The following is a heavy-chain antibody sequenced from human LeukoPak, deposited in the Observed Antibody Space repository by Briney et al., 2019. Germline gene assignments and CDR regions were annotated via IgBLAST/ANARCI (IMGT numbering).Heavy chain of an antibody. J-gene: IGHJ3*02. V-gene: IGHV3-7*01. D-gene: IGHD2-15*01. CDR3: ARDSSGGDSPADAFDI. Sequence: GGSLRLSCAASGFTFSDYYMSWIRQAPGKGLEWVANIKQDGSEEYYVDSVKGRFTISRDNAKNSLYLQMDSLRAEDTAVYYCARDSSGGDSPADAFDIWGQGTMVSVSS. CDR2: IKQDGSEE. CDR1: GFTFSDYY.